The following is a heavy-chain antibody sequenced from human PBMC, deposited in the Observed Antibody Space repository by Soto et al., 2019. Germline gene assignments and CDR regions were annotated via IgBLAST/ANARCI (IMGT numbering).Heavy chain of an antibody. V-gene: IGHV1-18*01. CDR1: GYTFTSYG. J-gene: IGHJ4*02. D-gene: IGHD3-22*01. Sequence: ASVKVSCKASGYTFTSYGISWVRQAPGQGLEWMGWISAYNGNTNYAQKLQGRVTMTTDTSTSTAYMELRSLRSDDTAVYYCAREANYYDSSGYYYADNPHYFDYCGQGTLVTVYS. CDR2: ISAYNGNT. CDR3: AREANYYDSSGYYYADNPHYFDY.